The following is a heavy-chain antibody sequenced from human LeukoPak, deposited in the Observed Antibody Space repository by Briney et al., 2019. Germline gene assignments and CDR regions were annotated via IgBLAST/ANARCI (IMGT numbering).Heavy chain of an antibody. D-gene: IGHD6-19*01. CDR1: GFTVSSNY. V-gene: IGHV3-66*02. J-gene: IGHJ5*02. Sequence: GGSLRLSCAASGFTVSSNYMSWVRQAPGKGLEWVSVIYSGGSTYYADSVKGRFTISRDDSKNTLYLQMNSLRAEDTAVYYCAKGHVVAGTRWFDPWGQGTLVTVSS. CDR3: AKGHVVAGTRWFDP. CDR2: IYSGGST.